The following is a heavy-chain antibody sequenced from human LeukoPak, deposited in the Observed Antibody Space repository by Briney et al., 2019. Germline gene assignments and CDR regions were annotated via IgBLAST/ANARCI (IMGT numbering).Heavy chain of an antibody. CDR3: ARVEWEMATKGDAFDI. Sequence: ASVTVSCTASGYTFTSYGIRWVRQAPGQGLEWMGWISAYNGNTNYAQKLQGRVTMTTDTSTSTAYMELRSLRSDDRAVYYCARVEWEMATKGDAFDIWGQGTMVTVSS. CDR1: GYTFTSYG. J-gene: IGHJ3*02. V-gene: IGHV1-18*01. CDR2: ISAYNGNT. D-gene: IGHD5-24*01.